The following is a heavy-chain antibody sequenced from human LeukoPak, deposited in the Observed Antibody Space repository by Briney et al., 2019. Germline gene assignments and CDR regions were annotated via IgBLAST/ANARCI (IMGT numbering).Heavy chain of an antibody. CDR2: IGIDSGNT. J-gene: IGHJ4*02. Sequence: GGSLRLSCAASGFTFSDYSMNWVRQAPGKGLEWISYIGIDSGNTNYADSVKVRFTISGDKAKNSLYLQMNSLRVEDTAVYYCARDYKYDFDNWGQGTLVTVSS. CDR1: GFTFSDYS. CDR3: ARDYKYDFDN. V-gene: IGHV3-48*01. D-gene: IGHD5-24*01.